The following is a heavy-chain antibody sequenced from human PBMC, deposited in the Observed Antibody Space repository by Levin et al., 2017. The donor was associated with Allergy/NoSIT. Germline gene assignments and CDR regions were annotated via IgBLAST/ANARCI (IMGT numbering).Heavy chain of an antibody. D-gene: IGHD6-6*01. CDR2: IYYTGTT. CDR1: GGSISSSSHH. Sequence: QSQTLSLTCTVSGGSISSSSHHWGWVRQPPGKGLEWIGSIYYTGTTYYRPSLRGRVTISVDTSKNQFSLKLTSVTAADTAMYYCAGEYSSSSAYWGQGTLVTVSS. V-gene: IGHV4-39*07. CDR3: AGEYSSSSAY. J-gene: IGHJ4*02.